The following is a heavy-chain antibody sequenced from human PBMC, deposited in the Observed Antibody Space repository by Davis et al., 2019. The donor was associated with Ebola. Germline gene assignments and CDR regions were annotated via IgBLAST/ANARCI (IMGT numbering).Heavy chain of an antibody. D-gene: IGHD3-10*01. CDR2: ISASGGTT. J-gene: IGHJ4*02. CDR1: GFTFGNYV. Sequence: GGSLRLSCAASGFTFGNYVMSWVRQVPGKGLEWVSGISASGGTTYDAASVKGRFTISRDNSKSMLYLQMNSLTMEDTAVYFCANLGAGSHDTDFDYWGAGTLVTVSS. V-gene: IGHV3-23*01. CDR3: ANLGAGSHDTDFDY.